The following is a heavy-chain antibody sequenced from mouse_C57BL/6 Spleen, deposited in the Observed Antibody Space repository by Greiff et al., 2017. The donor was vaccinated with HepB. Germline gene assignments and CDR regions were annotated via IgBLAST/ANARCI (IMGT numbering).Heavy chain of an antibody. CDR2: IDPSDSYT. CDR3: ARGERGNFDV. J-gene: IGHJ1*03. V-gene: IGHV1-50*01. CDR1: GYTFTSYW. Sequence: QVQLQQPGAELVKPGASVKLSCKASGYTFTSYWMQWVKQRPGQGLEWIGEIDPSDSYTNYNQKFKGKATLTVDTSSSTAYMQLSSLTSEDSAVYYCARGERGNFDVWGTGTTVTVSS.